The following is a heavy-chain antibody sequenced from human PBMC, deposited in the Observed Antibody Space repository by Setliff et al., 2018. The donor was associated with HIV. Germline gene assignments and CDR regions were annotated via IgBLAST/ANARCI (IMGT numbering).Heavy chain of an antibody. CDR3: ASSGSGSYINWFGP. J-gene: IGHJ5*02. D-gene: IGHD3-10*01. CDR2: INSDGTST. V-gene: IGHV3-74*03. Sequence: PGGSLRLSCAASGFTFSPYWMHWVRQAPGKGLVWVSRINSDGTSTTYADSVKGRFTISRDNAKNSLYLQMTSLRAEDTAVYYCASSGSGSYINWFGPWGQGTLVTVSS. CDR1: GFTFSPYW.